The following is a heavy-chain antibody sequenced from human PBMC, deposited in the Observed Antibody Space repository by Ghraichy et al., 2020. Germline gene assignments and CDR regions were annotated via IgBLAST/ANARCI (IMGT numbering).Heavy chain of an antibody. CDR3: ARDGFDWLIKYAFDI. D-gene: IGHD3-9*01. Sequence: GGSLRLSCAASGFTFSSYSMNWVRQAPGKGLEWVSYISSSSSTIYYADSVKGRFTISRDNAKNSLYLQMNSLGDEDTAVYYCARDGFDWLIKYAFDIWGQGTMVTVSS. CDR1: GFTFSSYS. J-gene: IGHJ3*02. V-gene: IGHV3-48*02. CDR2: ISSSSSTI.